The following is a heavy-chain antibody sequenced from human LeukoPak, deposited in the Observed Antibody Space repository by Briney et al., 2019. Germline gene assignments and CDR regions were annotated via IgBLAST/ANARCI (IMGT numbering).Heavy chain of an antibody. J-gene: IGHJ4*02. CDR1: GLTFSGSA. CDR2: IRSKANSYAT. D-gene: IGHD4-17*01. V-gene: IGHV3-73*01. Sequence: PGGSLRLSCAASGLTFSGSAMHWVRQASGKGLEWVGRIRSKANSYATAYAASVKGRFTISRDDSKNTAYLQMNSLKTEDTAVYYCTRQHPPTVTGYWGQGTLVTVSS. CDR3: TRQHPPTVTGY.